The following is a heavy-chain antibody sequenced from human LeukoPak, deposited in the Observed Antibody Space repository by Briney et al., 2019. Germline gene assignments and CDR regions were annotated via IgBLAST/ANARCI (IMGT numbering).Heavy chain of an antibody. D-gene: IGHD1-26*01. Sequence: GGSLRLSCAASGFTFSSYAMSWVRQAPGKGLEWVSAISGSGGSTYYADSVKGRFTISRDNSRNTLYLQMNSLRAEDTAVYYCARRRDSGSLQHFDYWGQGTLVTVSS. V-gene: IGHV3-23*01. CDR2: ISGSGGST. CDR1: GFTFSSYA. J-gene: IGHJ4*02. CDR3: ARRRDSGSLQHFDY.